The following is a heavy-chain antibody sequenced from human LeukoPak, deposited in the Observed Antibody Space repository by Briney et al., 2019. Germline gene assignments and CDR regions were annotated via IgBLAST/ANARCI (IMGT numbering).Heavy chain of an antibody. CDR1: GFTFSDSG. CDR3: VKGFGVIPGY. V-gene: IGHV3-64D*06. J-gene: IGHJ4*02. CDR2: IGSSGGAT. D-gene: IGHD3-10*01. Sequence: QPGGSLRLSCSASGFTFSDSGMHWVRQAPGKGLEYVSSIGSSGGATYYEDSVKARFTISRDNSKNTLYLQMSSLRAEDTAVYYCVKGFGVIPGYWGQGTLVTVSS.